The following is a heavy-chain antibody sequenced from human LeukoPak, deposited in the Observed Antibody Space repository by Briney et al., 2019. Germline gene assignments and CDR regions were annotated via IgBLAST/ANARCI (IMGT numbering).Heavy chain of an antibody. V-gene: IGHV4-30-2*01. CDR1: GASISSGTYS. CDR2: IYHTGST. J-gene: IGHJ5*02. D-gene: IGHD3-10*01. CDR3: ARGDGSGSGRWFDP. Sequence: PSETLSLTCTVSGASISSGTYSWSWTRQPPGEGLEWIGYIYHTGSTYYNPSLKGRVTISVDRSKNQFSLNLNFVTAADTALYYCARGDGSGSGRWFDPWGQGTLITVSS.